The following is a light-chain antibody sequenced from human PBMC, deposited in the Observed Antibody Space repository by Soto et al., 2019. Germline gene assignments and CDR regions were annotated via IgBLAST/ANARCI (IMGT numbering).Light chain of an antibody. CDR1: SSDIGGYNF. CDR2: EVS. Sequence: QSVLTQPASVSGSPGQSITISCTGTSSDIGGYNFVSWYHQHPGKAPKLMIYEVSNRPSGVSDRFSGSKSGNTASLTISGLQAEDEADYYCSSFRSGPTLFGTGTKVTVL. CDR3: SSFRSGPTL. J-gene: IGLJ1*01. V-gene: IGLV2-14*01.